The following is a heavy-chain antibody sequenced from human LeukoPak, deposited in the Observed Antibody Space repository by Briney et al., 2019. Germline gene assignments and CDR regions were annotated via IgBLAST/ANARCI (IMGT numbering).Heavy chain of an antibody. V-gene: IGHV3-30*04. CDR1: GFTFSSYA. CDR2: ISYDGSNK. J-gene: IGHJ6*03. D-gene: IGHD3-3*01. Sequence: GGSLRLSCAASGFTFSSYAMHWVRQAPGKGVEWVAVISYDGSNKYYADSVKGRFTISRDNSKNTLYLQMNSLRAEDTAVYYCARVFSYYYYMDVWGKGTTVTISS. CDR3: ARVFSYYYYMDV.